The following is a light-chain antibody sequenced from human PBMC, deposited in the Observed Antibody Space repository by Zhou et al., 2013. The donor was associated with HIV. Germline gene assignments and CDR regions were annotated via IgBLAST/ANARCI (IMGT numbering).Light chain of an antibody. CDR3: QQYNKWPPLT. V-gene: IGKV3-15*01. Sequence: EIVMTQSPATLSVSPRERATLSCRASQSVSSNLAWYQHKPGQAPRLLIYGASTRATDIPARFSGSGSGTEFTLTISSMQSEDFALYYCQQYNKWPPLTFGGGTKVEIK. CDR2: GAS. J-gene: IGKJ4*01. CDR1: QSVSSN.